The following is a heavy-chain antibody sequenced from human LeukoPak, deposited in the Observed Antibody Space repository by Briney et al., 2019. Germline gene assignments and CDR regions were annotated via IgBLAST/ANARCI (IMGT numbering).Heavy chain of an antibody. J-gene: IGHJ4*02. CDR1: GFTFSPYG. CDR2: ISASGGST. CDR3: AKDYVSDY. D-gene: IGHD3-16*01. V-gene: IGHV3-23*01. Sequence: GGSLRLSCAASGFTFSPYGMSWVRQAPGKGLEWVSGISASGGSTYYADSVKGRFTISRDNSKNTLYLQMNSLRAEDTALYYCAKDYVSDYWGQGTLVTVSS.